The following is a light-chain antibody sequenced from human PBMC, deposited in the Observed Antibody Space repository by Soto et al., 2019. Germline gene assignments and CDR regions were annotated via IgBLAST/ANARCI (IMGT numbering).Light chain of an antibody. V-gene: IGKV3-20*01. CDR1: QSVSSSY. CDR2: GAS. J-gene: IGKJ1*01. CDR3: QQYVTSPPGT. Sequence: IVLTQSPVTLSLSPVERATLSCRASQSVSSSYLAWYQQKPGQAPRLLIYGASSRATGIPDRFSGSGSGTDFTLTISRLEPGDFAVYYCQQYVTSPPGTFGQGTKVDIK.